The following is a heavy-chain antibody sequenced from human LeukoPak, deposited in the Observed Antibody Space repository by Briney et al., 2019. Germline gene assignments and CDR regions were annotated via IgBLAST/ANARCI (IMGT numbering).Heavy chain of an antibody. J-gene: IGHJ4*02. D-gene: IGHD3-10*01. V-gene: IGHV1-2*02. CDR2: INPNSGGT. Sequence: GASVKVSCKASGYTFTGYYMHWVRQAPGQGLEWMGWINPNSGGTNYAQKLQGRVTMTRDTSISTAYMELSSLRSDDTAVYYCASSITMVRGVLDYWGQGSLVTVSS. CDR1: GYTFTGYY. CDR3: ASSITMVRGVLDY.